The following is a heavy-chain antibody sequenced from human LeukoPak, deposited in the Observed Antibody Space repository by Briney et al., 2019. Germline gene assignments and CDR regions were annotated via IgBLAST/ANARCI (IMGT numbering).Heavy chain of an antibody. CDR3: ARQAGGVGGVIEMGVDY. J-gene: IGHJ4*02. D-gene: IGHD3-16*02. Sequence: PSETLSLTCTVSGGSISSSSYYWGWIRQPPGKGLEWIGSIYYSGSTYYNPSLKSRVTISVDTSKNQFSLKLSSVTAADTAVYYCARQAGGVGGVIEMGVDYWGQGTLVTVSS. V-gene: IGHV4-39*01. CDR2: IYYSGST. CDR1: GGSISSSSYY.